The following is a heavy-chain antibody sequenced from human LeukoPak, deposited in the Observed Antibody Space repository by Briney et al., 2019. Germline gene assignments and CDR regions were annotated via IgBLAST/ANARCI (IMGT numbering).Heavy chain of an antibody. V-gene: IGHV4-31*03. D-gene: IGHD3-10*01. CDR2: IYYSGST. CDR1: GGSISSGGYY. CDR3: ARRPAEELLWFGIIDY. J-gene: IGHJ4*02. Sequence: SETLSLTCTVSGGSISSGGYYWSWIRQHPGTGLEWIGYIYYSGSTYYNPSLKSRVTISVDTSKNQFSLKLSSVTAADTAVYYCARRPAEELLWFGIIDYWGQGTLVTVSS.